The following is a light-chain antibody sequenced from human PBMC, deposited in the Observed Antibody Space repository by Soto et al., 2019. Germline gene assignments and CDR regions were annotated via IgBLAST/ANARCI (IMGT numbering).Light chain of an antibody. J-gene: IGKJ4*01. V-gene: IGKV3-15*01. Sequence: EIVMTQSPATLSVSPGERATLSCRASQSVRSTLAWYQQKPGQAPRLLIYGASNRATGIPARFSGTGSGTEFTLTISSLQSEDFAVYYCQQYNDWPRLTFGGGTKVEIK. CDR1: QSVRST. CDR3: QQYNDWPRLT. CDR2: GAS.